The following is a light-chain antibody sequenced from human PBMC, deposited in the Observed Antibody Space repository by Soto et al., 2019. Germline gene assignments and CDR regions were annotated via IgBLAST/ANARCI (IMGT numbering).Light chain of an antibody. CDR2: GAS. CDR1: QTVSGDY. V-gene: IGKV3-20*01. CDR3: QQYGNSPQT. J-gene: IGKJ1*01. Sequence: EVVLTQSPGTLSLSPGGRVTLSCRVSQTVSGDYLAWYQQKPGQAPRLLISGASDRAAGIPGRFTGSGSGTDFTLTISRLEPEDFAVYFCQQYGNSPQTFGQGTKVEIK.